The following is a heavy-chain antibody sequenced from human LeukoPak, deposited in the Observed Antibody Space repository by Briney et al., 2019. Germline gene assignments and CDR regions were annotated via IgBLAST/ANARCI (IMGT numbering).Heavy chain of an antibody. V-gene: IGHV4-34*01. J-gene: IGHJ4*02. Sequence: SETLSLTCAVYGGSFSGYYWSWIRQPPGKGLEWIGEINHSGSTNYNPSLKSRVTISVDTSKNQFSLKLSSVTAADTAVYYCARLLYYGSGSPKYDYWGQGTLVTVSS. D-gene: IGHD3-10*01. CDR1: GGSFSGYY. CDR3: ARLLYYGSGSPKYDY. CDR2: INHSGST.